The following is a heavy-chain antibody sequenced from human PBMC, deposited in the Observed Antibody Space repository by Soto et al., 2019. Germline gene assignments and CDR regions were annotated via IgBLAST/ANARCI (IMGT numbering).Heavy chain of an antibody. CDR2: ISGSGDST. D-gene: IGHD3-22*01. J-gene: IGHJ5*02. CDR1: GFTFSSYA. Sequence: GGSLRLSCAASGFTFSSYAMSWVRQAPGKGLEWVSGISGSGDSTYYADSVKGRFTISRDNSESTLYLQMNSLRADDTAVYYCARDYYYDSSGYQNWFDPWGQGTLVTVSS. V-gene: IGHV3-23*01. CDR3: ARDYYYDSSGYQNWFDP.